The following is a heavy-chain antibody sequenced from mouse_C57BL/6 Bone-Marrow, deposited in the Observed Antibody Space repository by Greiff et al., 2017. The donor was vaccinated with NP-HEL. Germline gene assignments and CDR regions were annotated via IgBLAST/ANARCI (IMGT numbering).Heavy chain of an antibody. CDR3: ATDYYGSSYSWFAY. V-gene: IGHV1-19*01. J-gene: IGHJ3*01. CDR1: GYTFTDYY. D-gene: IGHD1-1*01. CDR2: INPYNGGT. Sequence: EVQRVESGPVLVKPGASVKMSCKASGYTFTDYYMNWVKQSHGKSLEWIGVINPYNGGTSYNQKFKGKATLTVDKSSSTAYMELNSLTSEDSAVYYCATDYYGSSYSWFAYWGQGTLVTVSA.